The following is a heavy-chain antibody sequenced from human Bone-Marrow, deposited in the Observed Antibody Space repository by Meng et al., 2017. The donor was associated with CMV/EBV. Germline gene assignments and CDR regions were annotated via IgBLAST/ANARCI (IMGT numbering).Heavy chain of an antibody. CDR1: SFTFSNYW. J-gene: IGHJ4*02. CDR2: IDSDGSST. D-gene: IGHD2-21*01. CDR3: ARGDSVIANFDY. Sequence: CAASSFTFSNYWMHWVRQAPGKGLVWVSRIDSDGSSTSYADSVKGRFTISRDNDKNTLFLQMNSLRAEDTAVYYCARGDSVIANFDYWGQGSLVTVSS. V-gene: IGHV3-74*01.